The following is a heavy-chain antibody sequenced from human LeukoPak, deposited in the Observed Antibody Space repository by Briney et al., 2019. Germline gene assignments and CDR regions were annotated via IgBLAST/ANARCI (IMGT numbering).Heavy chain of an antibody. Sequence: GRSLRLSCAASGFTFSSYGMHWVRQAPGKGLERVAVISYDGSNKYYADSVKGRFTISRDNSKNTLYLQMNSLRAEDTAVYYCAKDVGGGSPAVDYWGQGTLVTVSS. J-gene: IGHJ4*02. CDR2: ISYDGSNK. CDR1: GFTFSSYG. V-gene: IGHV3-30*18. D-gene: IGHD2-15*01. CDR3: AKDVGGGSPAVDY.